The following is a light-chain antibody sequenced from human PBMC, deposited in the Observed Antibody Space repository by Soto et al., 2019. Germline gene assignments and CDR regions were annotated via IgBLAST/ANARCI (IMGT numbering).Light chain of an antibody. CDR3: QQYDNLPIT. CDR1: QDIKHY. V-gene: IGKV1-33*01. Sequence: DIQMTQSPSSLSASVGDRVTITCQARQDIKHYLNWYQQKPGKAPNXLXYDTSVLETGVQSRFSGSGSGTDFTFTISSLQPEDIATYYCQQYDNLPITFGQGTRREI. CDR2: DTS. J-gene: IGKJ5*01.